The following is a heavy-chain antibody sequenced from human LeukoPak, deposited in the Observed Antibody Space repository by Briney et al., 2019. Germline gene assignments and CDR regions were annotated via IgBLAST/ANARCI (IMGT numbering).Heavy chain of an antibody. CDR1: GGSISSGDYY. CDR3: ARGRRLDYGDHFDY. V-gene: IGHV4-30-4*01. J-gene: IGHJ4*02. Sequence: SQTLSLTCTVSGGSISSGDYYWSWIRQPPGKGLEWIGYIYYSGSTYYNPSLKSRVTISVDTSKNQFSLKLSSVTAADTAVYYCARGRRLDYGDHFDYWGQGTLVTVSS. D-gene: IGHD4-17*01. CDR2: IYYSGST.